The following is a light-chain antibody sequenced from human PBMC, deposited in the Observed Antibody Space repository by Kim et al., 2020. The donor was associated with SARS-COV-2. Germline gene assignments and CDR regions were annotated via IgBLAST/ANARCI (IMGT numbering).Light chain of an antibody. J-gene: IGKJ5*01. CDR2: AAS. V-gene: IGKV3-20*01. CDR1: QSVSSSY. Sequence: PGERATLSCSASQSVSSSYLAWYQQKPGQAPMLLIYAASSRAPGIPDRFSGSGSETDFTLTISRLEPEDFAVYYCQQYGSSPPVTFGQGTRLEIK. CDR3: QQYGSSPPVT.